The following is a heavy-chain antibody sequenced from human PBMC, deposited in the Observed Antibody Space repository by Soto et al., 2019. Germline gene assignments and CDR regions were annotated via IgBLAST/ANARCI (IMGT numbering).Heavy chain of an antibody. Sequence: ASVKVSCKASGFTFTSSAMQWVRQARGQRLEWIGWIVVGSGNTNYAQKFQERVTITRDMSTSTAYMELSSLRSEDTAVYYCAAIDYGDYHTGDLGDWGQGTLVTVSS. CDR2: IVVGSGNT. D-gene: IGHD4-17*01. CDR3: AAIDYGDYHTGDLGD. CDR1: GFTFTSSA. V-gene: IGHV1-58*02. J-gene: IGHJ4*02.